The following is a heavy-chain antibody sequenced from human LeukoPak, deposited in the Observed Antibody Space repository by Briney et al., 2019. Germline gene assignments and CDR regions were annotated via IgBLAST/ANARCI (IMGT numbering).Heavy chain of an antibody. CDR1: GFVFNTYW. J-gene: IGHJ4*02. CDR2: LHPDGTSMI. D-gene: IGHD4/OR15-4a*01. Sequence: PGGSLRLSCAASGFVFNTYWMRWVRQAPGKGLEWVADLHPDGTSMILYVDSVKGRFTIYRDNAENSVYLQMNNLRVEDTGIYYCARDPHYGAIDYWGQGILVTVSS. V-gene: IGHV3-7*01. CDR3: ARDPHYGAIDY.